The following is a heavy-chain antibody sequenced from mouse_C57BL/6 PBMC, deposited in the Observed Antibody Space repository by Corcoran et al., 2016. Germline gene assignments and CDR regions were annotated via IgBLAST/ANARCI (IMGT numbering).Heavy chain of an antibody. CDR3: ARGWDHYYAMDY. V-gene: IGHV9-3*01. CDR1: GYTFTTYG. J-gene: IGHJ4*01. D-gene: IGHD4-1*01. Sequence: QIQLVQSGPELKKPGETVKISCKASGYTFTTYGMSWVKQAPGKGLKWMGWINTYSGVPTYADDFKGRFAFSLETSASTAYLQINNLKNEDTATYFCARGWDHYYAMDYWGQGTSVTVSS. CDR2: INTYSGVP.